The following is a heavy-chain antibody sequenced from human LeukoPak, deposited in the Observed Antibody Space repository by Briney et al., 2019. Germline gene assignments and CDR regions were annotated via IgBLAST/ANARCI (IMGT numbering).Heavy chain of an antibody. Sequence: ASVKVSCKASGYTFTTYSIHWVRQVPGQGLEWMAIVNPSGGSTSYTQKFQGRVTMTRDTSTSTVYMELSSRRSEDTAVYYCVRHNHMDVWGQGTTITVSS. CDR3: VRHNHMDV. CDR2: VNPSGGST. V-gene: IGHV1-46*01. J-gene: IGHJ6*02. CDR1: GYTFTTYS.